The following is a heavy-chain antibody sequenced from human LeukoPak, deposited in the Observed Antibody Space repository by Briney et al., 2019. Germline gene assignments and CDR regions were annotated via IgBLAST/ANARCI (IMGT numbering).Heavy chain of an antibody. CDR2: INPNSGGT. Sequence: ASVKVSCKASGYTFTGYYMQWVRKAPGQGLEWMERINPNSGGTNYAQKFQGRVTMTRDTSTSTAYMELSRLRSDDTAVYYCALSLLGIDYFDYWGQGTLVTVSS. CDR3: ALSLLGIDYFDY. D-gene: IGHD7-27*01. V-gene: IGHV1-2*06. J-gene: IGHJ4*02. CDR1: GYTFTGYY.